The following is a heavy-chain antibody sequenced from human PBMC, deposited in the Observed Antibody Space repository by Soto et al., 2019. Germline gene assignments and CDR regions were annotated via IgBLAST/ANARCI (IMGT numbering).Heavy chain of an antibody. Sequence: PGGSLRLSCAASGFTFSAYAFHWVRQAPGKGLEWLSVISYDGRETHYADSVEGRFIISRDSSKKTAHLQMNSLRGDDTAVYFCATDPVAVTGSFIDSWGQGTLVTVSS. CDR3: ATDPVAVTGSFIDS. CDR1: GFTFSAYA. J-gene: IGHJ4*02. V-gene: IGHV3-30-3*01. CDR2: ISYDGRET. D-gene: IGHD2-21*02.